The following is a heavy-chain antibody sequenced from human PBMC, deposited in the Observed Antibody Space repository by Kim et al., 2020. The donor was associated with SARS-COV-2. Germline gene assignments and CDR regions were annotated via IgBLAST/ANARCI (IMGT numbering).Heavy chain of an antibody. CDR1: GFTFGDYA. J-gene: IGHJ6*03. D-gene: IGHD3-10*01. Sequence: GGSLRLSCTASGFTFGDYAMSWVRQAPGKGLEWVGFIRSKAYGGTTEYAASVKGRFTISRDDSKNIAYLQMNSLKIEDTAVHYCPRDGSRHYNYYMAVWG. CDR2: IRSKAYGGTT. V-gene: IGHV3-49*04. CDR3: PRDGSRHYNYYMAV.